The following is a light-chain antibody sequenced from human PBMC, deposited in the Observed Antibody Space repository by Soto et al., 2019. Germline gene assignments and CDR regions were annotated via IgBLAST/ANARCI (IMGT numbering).Light chain of an antibody. CDR2: GAS. Sequence: EIVLTQSPGTLSLSPGERATLSCRASQSVNNNYLAWYQQKPGQAPRLLIYGASSRATDIADRFSGSGSGTDFTLTISRLEPEDFVVFYCQQYGSSPYTFGQGTKLEI. J-gene: IGKJ2*01. CDR3: QQYGSSPYT. CDR1: QSVNNNY. V-gene: IGKV3-20*01.